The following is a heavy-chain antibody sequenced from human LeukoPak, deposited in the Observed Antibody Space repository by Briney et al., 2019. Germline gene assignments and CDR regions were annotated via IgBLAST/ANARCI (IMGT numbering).Heavy chain of an antibody. J-gene: IGHJ3*02. CDR2: IYYSGNT. D-gene: IGHD3-22*01. V-gene: IGHV4-59*08. CDR1: GGSISSYY. CDR3: ASSYYYDSSGYYDAFDI. Sequence: SETLSLTCTVSGGSISSYYWSWIRQPPGKGLEWLGFIYYSGNTNYNPSLKSRVTISVDTSKNQFSLKLSSVTAADTAVYYCASSYYYDSSGYYDAFDIWGQGTMVTVSS.